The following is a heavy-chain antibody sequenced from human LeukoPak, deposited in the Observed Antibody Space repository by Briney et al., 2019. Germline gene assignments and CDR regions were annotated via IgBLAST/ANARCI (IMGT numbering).Heavy chain of an antibody. V-gene: IGHV3-30*02. J-gene: IGHJ4*02. Sequence: PGGSLRLSCAASGFTFSSYGMHWVRQAPGKGLEWVAFIRYGGSNKYYADSVKGRFTISRDNSKNTLYLQMNSLRAEDTAVYYCAKDRSYYDFWSGYCFDYWGQGTLVTVSS. CDR2: IRYGGSNK. CDR3: AKDRSYYDFWSGYCFDY. D-gene: IGHD3-3*01. CDR1: GFTFSSYG.